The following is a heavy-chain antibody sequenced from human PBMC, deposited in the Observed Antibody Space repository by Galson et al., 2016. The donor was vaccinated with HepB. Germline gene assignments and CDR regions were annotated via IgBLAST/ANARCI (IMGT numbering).Heavy chain of an antibody. Sequence: SLRLSCAASGFTFSNYAISWVRQAPGKGLEWVSGIGGSDGTTYYADSVKGRFTISRDNSRNMLFLQMTSMRAEDTAVYYCAKDRYDSSGARYDYWGQGALVTVSS. CDR3: AKDRYDSSGARYDY. D-gene: IGHD3-22*01. CDR2: IGGSDGTT. CDR1: GFTFSNYA. J-gene: IGHJ4*02. V-gene: IGHV3-23*01.